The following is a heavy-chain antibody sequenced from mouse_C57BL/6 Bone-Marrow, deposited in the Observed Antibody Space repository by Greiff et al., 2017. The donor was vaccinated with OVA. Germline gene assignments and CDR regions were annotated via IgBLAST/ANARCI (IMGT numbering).Heavy chain of an antibody. CDR1: GFTFSDYG. J-gene: IGHJ2*01. V-gene: IGHV5-17*01. D-gene: IGHD4-1*01. CDR3: ARVRELGRNYFDY. CDR2: ISSGSSTI. Sequence: EVQVVESGGGLVKPGGSLKLSCAASGFTFSDYGMHWVRQAPEKGLEWVAYISSGSSTIYYADTVKGRFTISRDNAKNTLFLQMTSLRSEDTAMYYCARVRELGRNYFDYWGQGTTLTVSS.